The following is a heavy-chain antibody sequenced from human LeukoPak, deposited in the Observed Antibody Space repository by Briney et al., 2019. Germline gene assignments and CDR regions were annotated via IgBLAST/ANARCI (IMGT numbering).Heavy chain of an antibody. CDR2: ISSSETTI. D-gene: IGHD3-3*01. Sequence: GGSLRLSCAASGFTLNTYNFVCVRQAPGKGLEWVSYISSSETTIYYADSVRGRFTISKDNAKGSLSLQMHTLRAEDAAVYYCARCSFCGAYSFDYWGQGALVTVSS. CDR3: ARCSFCGAYSFDY. V-gene: IGHV3-48*01. CDR1: GFTLNTYN. J-gene: IGHJ4*02.